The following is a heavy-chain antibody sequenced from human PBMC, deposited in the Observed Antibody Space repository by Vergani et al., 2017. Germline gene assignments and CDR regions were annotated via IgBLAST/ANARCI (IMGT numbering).Heavy chain of an antibody. D-gene: IGHD6-13*01. CDR2: IIPIFGTP. CDR3: ATGPWGAAAGTYYYYMDV. Sequence: QVHLMQSGAEVKKPGSSVKVSCKASGGTFSNYAISWVRQAPGQGLEWMGGIIPIFGTPNYAQKFQGRVTITADESTSTAYMERSSLRSEDTAMYYCATGPWGAAAGTYYYYMDVWGQGTTVTVSS. V-gene: IGHV1-69*01. CDR1: GGTFSNYA. J-gene: IGHJ6*03.